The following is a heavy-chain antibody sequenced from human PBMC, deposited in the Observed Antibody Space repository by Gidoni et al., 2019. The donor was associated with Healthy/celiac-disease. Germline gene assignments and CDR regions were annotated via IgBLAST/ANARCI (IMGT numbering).Heavy chain of an antibody. CDR2: ISGSGGST. D-gene: IGHD3-22*01. CDR1: GFTFSSYA. Sequence: EVQLLESGGGLVQPGGSLRLSCAASGFTFSSYAMGWVRQAPGKGLEWVSAISGSGGSTYYADSVKGRFTISRDNSKNTLYLQMNSLRAEDTAVYYCAKEFYDSSGYYYPFDYWGQGTLVTVSS. CDR3: AKEFYDSSGYYYPFDY. J-gene: IGHJ4*02. V-gene: IGHV3-23*01.